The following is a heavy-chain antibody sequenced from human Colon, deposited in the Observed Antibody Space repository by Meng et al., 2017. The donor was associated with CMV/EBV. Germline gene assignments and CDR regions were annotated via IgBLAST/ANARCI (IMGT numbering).Heavy chain of an antibody. D-gene: IGHD3-10*01. CDR1: GGSISTNSYY. J-gene: IGHJ4*02. V-gene: IGHV4-39*07. Sequence: SETLSLTCTVSGGSISTNSYYWGWIRQPPGKGLEWIGSVYYNGNTYHNPSLESRVTISRDTSKNQFSLKLSSVTAADTAVYYCAREGYYGSGSLAVDSWGQGTLVTVSS. CDR2: VYYNGNT. CDR3: AREGYYGSGSLAVDS.